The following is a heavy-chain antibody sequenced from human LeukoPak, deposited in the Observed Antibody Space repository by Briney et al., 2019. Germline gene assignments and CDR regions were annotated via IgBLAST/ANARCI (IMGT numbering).Heavy chain of an antibody. V-gene: IGHV3-30-3*01. CDR2: ISYDGSNK. Sequence: GGPLRLSCAASGFTFSSYAMHWVRQAPGKGLEWVAVISYDGSNKYYADSVKGRFTISRDNSKNTLYLQMNSLRAEDTAVYYCEGVAAYAFDIWGQGTMVTVSS. D-gene: IGHD2-15*01. CDR1: GFTFSSYA. CDR3: EGVAAYAFDI. J-gene: IGHJ3*02.